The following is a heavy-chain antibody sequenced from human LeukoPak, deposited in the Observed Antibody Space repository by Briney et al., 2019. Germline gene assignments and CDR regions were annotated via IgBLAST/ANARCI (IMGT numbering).Heavy chain of an antibody. CDR2: IDPNSGGT. D-gene: IGHD3-9*01. J-gene: IGHJ4*02. Sequence: ASVKVSCKASGYTFTDYYMHWVRQAPGQGLEWMGWIDPNSGGTNYAQKFQGRVTMTRDTSISTAYMELSRLRSDDTAVYYCARVPGINYDILTGYFDEYYFDYWGQGTLVTVSS. CDR1: GYTFTDYY. V-gene: IGHV1-2*02. CDR3: ARVPGINYDILTGYFDEYYFDY.